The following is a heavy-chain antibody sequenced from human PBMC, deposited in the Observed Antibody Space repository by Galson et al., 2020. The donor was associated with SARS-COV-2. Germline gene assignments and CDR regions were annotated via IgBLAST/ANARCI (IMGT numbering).Heavy chain of an antibody. D-gene: IGHD1-26*01. V-gene: IGHV4-4*07. CDR2: IYSSGST. CDR1: GGSISSYY. J-gene: IGHJ3*02. Sequence: SQTLSLTCTVSGGSISSYYWSWIRQPAGKGLEWIGRIYSSGSTNYKPSLKSRVTMSVDTSKNQFSLKLSSVTAADTAVYYCARGFSESQNDAFDIWGQGTKVTVSS. CDR3: ARGFSESQNDAFDI.